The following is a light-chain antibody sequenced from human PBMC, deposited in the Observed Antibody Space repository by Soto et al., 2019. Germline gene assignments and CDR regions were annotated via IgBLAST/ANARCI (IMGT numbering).Light chain of an antibody. V-gene: IGKV2-28*01. CDR2: LGS. CDR1: QSLLYSNGYNY. Sequence: DVVMTQSPLSLPVTPGEPASISCRSSQSLLYSNGYNYLDWYLQKPGQSPQLLIYLGSNRASGVPDRFSCSGSGTDFTLKISRVEPEDVGVYYCMQARHIPFTFVPGTKVHIK. CDR3: MQARHIPFT. J-gene: IGKJ3*01.